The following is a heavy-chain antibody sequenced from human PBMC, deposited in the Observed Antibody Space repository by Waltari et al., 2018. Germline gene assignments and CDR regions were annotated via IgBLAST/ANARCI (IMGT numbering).Heavy chain of an antibody. V-gene: IGHV3-30-3*01. J-gene: IGHJ5*02. CDR2: ISHDGSNK. CDR1: GFTFRSYA. Sequence: QVQLVESGGGEVQPGRSLRLSGATSGFTFRSYAQHCVRLAPGKGLEWVAVISHDGSNKYYADSGKGRFTISRDKSKNTLYLQMNSLGAEDTAVYYCASSGVQGSLGFDPWGQGTLVTVSS. CDR3: ASSGVQGSLGFDP. D-gene: IGHD3-10*01.